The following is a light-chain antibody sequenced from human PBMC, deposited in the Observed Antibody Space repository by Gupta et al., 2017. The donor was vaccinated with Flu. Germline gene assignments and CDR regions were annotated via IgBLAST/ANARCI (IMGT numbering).Light chain of an antibody. CDR2: GAS. CDR3: QHYGPSPST. V-gene: IGKV3-20*01. CDR1: QSVSSSH. Sequence: EIVLMLFPRTLSLSPGERATLSCRASQSVSSSHLAWFQQKPGQAPRLLISGASDRVSGIPDRFSASGSGTDFTLTITTLEPDDFAVYYCQHYGPSPSTFQQGSKAEI. J-gene: IGKJ1*01.